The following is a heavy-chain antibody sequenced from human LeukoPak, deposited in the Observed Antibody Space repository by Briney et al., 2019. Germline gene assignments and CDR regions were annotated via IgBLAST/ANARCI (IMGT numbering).Heavy chain of an antibody. D-gene: IGHD6-13*01. CDR1: GGSISSGGYY. CDR3: AAVAAAGTRTLDY. J-gene: IGHJ4*02. Sequence: PSETLSLTCTVSGGSISSGGYYWSWIRQPPGKGLEWIGYIYHSGSTYYNPSLKSRVTISVDRSKNQFSLKLSSVTAADTAVYYCAAVAAAGTRTLDYWGQGTLVTVSS. V-gene: IGHV4-30-2*01. CDR2: IYHSGST.